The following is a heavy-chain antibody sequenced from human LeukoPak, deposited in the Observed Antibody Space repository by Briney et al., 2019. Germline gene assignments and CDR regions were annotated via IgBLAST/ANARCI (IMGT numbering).Heavy chain of an antibody. Sequence: GGSLRLSCAASGFSFSNYGMHWVRQAPGKGLEWVAGISHDGSEKYYADFVKGRFSISRDNSKNKVFLQMNNLRREDTAVYYCAKDLKGYDEYWGQGTLVTVSS. V-gene: IGHV3-30*18. D-gene: IGHD5-12*01. CDR3: AKDLKGYDEY. CDR2: ISHDGSEK. CDR1: GFSFSNYG. J-gene: IGHJ4*02.